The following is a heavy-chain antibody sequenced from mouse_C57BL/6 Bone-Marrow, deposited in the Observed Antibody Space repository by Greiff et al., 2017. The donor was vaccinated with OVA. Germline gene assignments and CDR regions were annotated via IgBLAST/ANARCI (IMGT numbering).Heavy chain of an antibody. D-gene: IGHD1-1*01. J-gene: IGHJ2*01. CDR1: GFNIKDDY. V-gene: IGHV14-4*01. CDR2: IDPENGDT. CDR3: TTLLLRPYYFDY. Sequence: VQLKESGAELVRPGASVKLSCTASGFNIKDDYMHWVKQRPEQGLEWIGWIDPENGDTEYASKFQGKATITADTSSNTAYLQLSSLTSEDTAVYYCTTLLLRPYYFDYWGQGTTLTVSS.